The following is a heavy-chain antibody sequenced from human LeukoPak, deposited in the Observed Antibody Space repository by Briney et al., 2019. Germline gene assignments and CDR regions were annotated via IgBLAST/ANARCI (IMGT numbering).Heavy chain of an antibody. CDR2: IIPIFGTA. J-gene: IGHJ6*02. Sequence: SVKVSCKASGGTFSSYAISWVRQAPGQGLEWMGGIIPIFGTANYAQKFQGRVTITADESTSTAYMELSSLRSEDTAVYYCARDPTDYSNYYHFYGMDVWGQGTTVTVSS. V-gene: IGHV1-69*13. CDR3: ARDPTDYSNYYHFYGMDV. D-gene: IGHD4-11*01. CDR1: GGTFSSYA.